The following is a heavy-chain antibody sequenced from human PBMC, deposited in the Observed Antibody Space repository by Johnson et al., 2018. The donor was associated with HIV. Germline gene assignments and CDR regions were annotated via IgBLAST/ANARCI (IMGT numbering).Heavy chain of an antibody. Sequence: QVQLVESGGGVVQPGGSLRLSCAASGFTFSSYGMHWVRQAPGKGLEWVAVISYDGSNKYYADSEKGRFTIPRDNSKNTLYLQMNSLRGEDTAVYYCARGDIGWNDDFAFDIWGQGTMVTVSS. J-gene: IGHJ3*02. CDR3: ARGDIGWNDDFAFDI. D-gene: IGHD1-1*01. CDR1: GFTFSSYG. V-gene: IGHV3-30*19. CDR2: ISYDGSNK.